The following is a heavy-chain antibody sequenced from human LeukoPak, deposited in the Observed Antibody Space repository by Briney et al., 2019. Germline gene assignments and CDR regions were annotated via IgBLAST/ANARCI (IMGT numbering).Heavy chain of an antibody. J-gene: IGHJ5*02. D-gene: IGHD2-2*01. CDR2: IKVRADKFVT. V-gene: IGHV3-73*01. Sequence: PGGSLRLSCAASGFIFSGSDIHYFRQASGKGLEWVGRIKVRADKFVTAYAAPVKGRFTISRDDSKNTAYLQMNSLKTEDTAMYYCRLRSTEDPFKWFDPWGQGTLVTVSS. CDR3: RLRSTEDPFKWFDP. CDR1: GFIFSGSD.